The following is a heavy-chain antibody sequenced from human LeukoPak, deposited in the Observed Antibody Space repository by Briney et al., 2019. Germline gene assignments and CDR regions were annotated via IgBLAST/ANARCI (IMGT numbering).Heavy chain of an antibody. CDR2: IIPIFGTA. V-gene: IGHV1-69*13. CDR1: GYTFTGYY. Sequence: GASVKVSCKASGYTFTGYYMHWVRQAPGQGLEWMGGIIPIFGTANYAQKFQGRVTITADESTSTAYMELSSLRSEDTAVYYCARDTPEPSWGQGTLVTVSS. D-gene: IGHD1-14*01. J-gene: IGHJ4*02. CDR3: ARDTPEPS.